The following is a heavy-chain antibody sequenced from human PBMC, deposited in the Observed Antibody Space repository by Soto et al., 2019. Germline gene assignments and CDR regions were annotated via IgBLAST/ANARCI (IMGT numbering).Heavy chain of an antibody. V-gene: IGHV1-2*04. CDR1: GYTFTGYY. D-gene: IGHD3-3*01. CDR3: ARGDTIFGVVTSGYYGMDV. Sequence: ASVKVSCKTSGYTFTGYYMHLVRQAPGQGLEWMGWINPNSGGTNYAQKFQGWVTMTRDTSISTAYMELSRLRSDDTAVYYCARGDTIFGVVTSGYYGMDVWGQGPTVTVSS. CDR2: INPNSGGT. J-gene: IGHJ6*02.